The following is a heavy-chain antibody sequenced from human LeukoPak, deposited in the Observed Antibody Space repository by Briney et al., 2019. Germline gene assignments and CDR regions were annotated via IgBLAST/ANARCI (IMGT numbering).Heavy chain of an antibody. D-gene: IGHD3-16*02. J-gene: IGHJ3*02. CDR2: IYHTGSM. CDR1: GDSFSSGGYY. V-gene: IGHV4-30-2*02. Sequence: PSQTLSLTCNVSGDSFSSGGYYWSWIRQPPGKGLEWIGYIYHTGSMYYNPSLKNRVTISVDTSKNQFSLKLSSVTAADTAVYYCARPITFGGVIVSYEPDAFDIWGQGTMVTVSS. CDR3: ARPITFGGVIVSYEPDAFDI.